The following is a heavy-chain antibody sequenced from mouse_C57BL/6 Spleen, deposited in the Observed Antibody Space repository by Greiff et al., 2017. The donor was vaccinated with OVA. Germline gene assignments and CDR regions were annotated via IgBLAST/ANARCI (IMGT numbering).Heavy chain of an antibody. CDR1: GYTFTSYW. Sequence: VQLQQPGAELVMPGASVKLSCKASGYTFTSYWMHWVKQRPGQGLEWIGEIDPSDSYTNYNQKFKGKSTLTVDKSSSTAYMQLSSLTSEDSAVYYCARGGQDYFDYWGQGTTLTVSS. V-gene: IGHV1-69*01. CDR2: IDPSDSYT. CDR3: ARGGQDYFDY. D-gene: IGHD3-3*01. J-gene: IGHJ2*01.